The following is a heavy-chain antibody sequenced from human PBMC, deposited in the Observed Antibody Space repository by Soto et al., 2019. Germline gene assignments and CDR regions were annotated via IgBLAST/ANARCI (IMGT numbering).Heavy chain of an antibody. CDR1: GFTFSIYA. V-gene: IGHV3-64D*08. Sequence: PGGSLRLSCSASGFTFSIYALHWVRQAPGKGLEYISAINSNGISTYYADSVKGRFTISRDNSKNTLYLQMSSLRPEDTAVYYCVKERITVTSAFDYWGQGTLVTVSS. CDR2: INSNGIST. CDR3: VKERITVTSAFDY. D-gene: IGHD4-17*01. J-gene: IGHJ4*02.